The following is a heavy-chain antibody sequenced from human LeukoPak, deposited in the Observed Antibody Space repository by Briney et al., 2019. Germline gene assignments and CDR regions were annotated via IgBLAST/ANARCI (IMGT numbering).Heavy chain of an antibody. CDR1: GYTFTGYY. CDR3: ARDLVAARLPDY. V-gene: IGHV1-2*02. J-gene: IGHJ4*02. D-gene: IGHD6-6*01. CDR2: INPNSGGT. Sequence: GASVKVSCKASGYTFTGYYVHWVRQAPGQGLEWMGWINPNSGGTNYAQKFQGRVTMTRDTSISTAYMELSRLRSDDTAVYYCARDLVAARLPDYWGQGTLVTVSS.